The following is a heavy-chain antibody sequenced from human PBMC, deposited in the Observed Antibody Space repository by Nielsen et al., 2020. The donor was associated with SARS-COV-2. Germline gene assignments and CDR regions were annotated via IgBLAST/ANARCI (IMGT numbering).Heavy chain of an antibody. D-gene: IGHD6-13*01. CDR2: ISWNSGSI. V-gene: IGHV3-9*01. CDR1: GFTFDDYA. CDR3: ASLYSSSRYSPFDY. Sequence: SLKISCAASGFTFDDYAMHWVRQAPGKGLEWVSGISWNSGSIGYADSVKGRFTISRDNAKNSLYLQMNSLRAEDTALYYCASLYSSSRYSPFDYWGQGTLVTVSS. J-gene: IGHJ4*02.